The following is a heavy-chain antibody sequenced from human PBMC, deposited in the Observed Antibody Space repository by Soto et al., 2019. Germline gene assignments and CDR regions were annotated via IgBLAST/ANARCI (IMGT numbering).Heavy chain of an antibody. V-gene: IGHV4-31*03. CDR1: GGSITSVGSF. CDR3: ARGGASSKWFAP. D-gene: IGHD2-15*01. Sequence: SETLSLTCTVSGGSITSVGSFWSWIRQHPGKGPEWIAFIGYSGATSYNPSLASRVTISADTYKSQFSLNLRSVTAADTAVYYCARGGASSKWFAPWGQGTLVTVSS. J-gene: IGHJ5*02. CDR2: IGYSGAT.